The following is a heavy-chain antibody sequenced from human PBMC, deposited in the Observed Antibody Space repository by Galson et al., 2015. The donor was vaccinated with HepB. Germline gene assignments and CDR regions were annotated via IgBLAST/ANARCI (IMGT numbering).Heavy chain of an antibody. V-gene: IGHV3-48*01. CDR1: GFTFSSYS. J-gene: IGHJ4*02. CDR3: ARRRTTVVTPHFDY. Sequence: SLRLSCAASGFTFSSYSMNWVRQAPGKGLEWVSYISSSSSTIYYADSVKGRFTISRDNAKNSLYLQMNSLRAEDTAVYYCARRRTTVVTPHFDYWGQGTLVTVSS. CDR2: ISSSSSTI. D-gene: IGHD4-23*01.